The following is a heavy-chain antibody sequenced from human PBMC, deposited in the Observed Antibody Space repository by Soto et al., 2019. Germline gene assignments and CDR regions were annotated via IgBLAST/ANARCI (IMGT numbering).Heavy chain of an antibody. D-gene: IGHD6-19*01. CDR2: ISGSGGST. J-gene: IGHJ5*02. CDR1: GFTFSSYA. CDR3: AKPAGQWLVGGRRSWFDP. V-gene: IGHV3-23*01. Sequence: EVQLLESGGGLVQPGGSLRLSCAASGFTFSSYAMSWVRQAPGKGLEWVSAISGSGGSTYYADSVKGRFTISRDNSKNTLYLQMNSLRAEDTAVYYCAKPAGQWLVGGRRSWFDPWGQGTLVTVSS.